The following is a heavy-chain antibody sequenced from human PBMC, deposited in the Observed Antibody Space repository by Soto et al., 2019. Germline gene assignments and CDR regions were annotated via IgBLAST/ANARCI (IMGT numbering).Heavy chain of an antibody. Sequence: EVQLLESGGGLVQPGGSLRLSCAASGFTFSSYAMTWVRQAPGQGLEWVSAISGSGTNRYYADSVKRRFTISRDNSKNTLYLQMNSRSAEDTAVYYCAKDRVDYGDYRGLDYWGQGTLVTVSS. CDR2: ISGSGTNR. J-gene: IGHJ4*02. CDR1: GFTFSSYA. D-gene: IGHD4-17*01. V-gene: IGHV3-23*01. CDR3: AKDRVDYGDYRGLDY.